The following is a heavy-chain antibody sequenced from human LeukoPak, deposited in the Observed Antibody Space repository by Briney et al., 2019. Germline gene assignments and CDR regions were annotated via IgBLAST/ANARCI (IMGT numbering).Heavy chain of an antibody. V-gene: IGHV3-66*01. Sequence: GGSLRLSCAASGFTVSSNYMSWVCQAPGKGLEWVSVIYSGGSTYYADSVKGRFTISRDNSKNPLYLQMNSLRAEDTAVYYCARDVGYGDLHYYYGMDVRGQGTTVTVSS. CDR3: ARDVGYGDLHYYYGMDV. CDR2: IYSGGST. D-gene: IGHD4-17*01. CDR1: GFTVSSNY. J-gene: IGHJ6*02.